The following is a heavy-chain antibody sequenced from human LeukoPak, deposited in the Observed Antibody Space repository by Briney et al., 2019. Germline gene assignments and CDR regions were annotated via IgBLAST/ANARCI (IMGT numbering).Heavy chain of an antibody. V-gene: IGHV4-34*01. Sequence: SETLSLTRAVYGGSFSGYYWSWIRQPPGKGLEWIGEINHSGSTNYNPSLKSRVTISVDTSKNQFSLKLSSATAADTAVYYCARGLIPHAFDIWGQGTMVTVSS. D-gene: IGHD2-21*01. CDR2: INHSGST. J-gene: IGHJ3*02. CDR3: ARGLIPHAFDI. CDR1: GGSFSGYY.